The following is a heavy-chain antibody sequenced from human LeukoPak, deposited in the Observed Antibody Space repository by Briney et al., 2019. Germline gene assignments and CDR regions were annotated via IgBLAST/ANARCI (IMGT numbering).Heavy chain of an antibody. Sequence: GASVKVSCKASGYSLTTYYMHWVRQAPGQGLEWMAIINPRDGSTSYAQKFQGRVTVTRDTSTSTVHMELSGLRSEDTAVYYCARDQEGFDYWGQGTLVTVSS. CDR1: GYSLTTYY. V-gene: IGHV1-46*01. J-gene: IGHJ4*02. CDR3: ARDQEGFDY. CDR2: INPRDGST.